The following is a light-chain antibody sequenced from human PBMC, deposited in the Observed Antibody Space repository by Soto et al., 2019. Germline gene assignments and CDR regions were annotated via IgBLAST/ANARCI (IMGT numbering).Light chain of an antibody. CDR2: DAS. CDR3: QQYHNLPYT. J-gene: IGKJ2*01. V-gene: IGKV1-33*01. CDR1: QGIRNY. Sequence: DIQMSQSPSSLSASVGDRVTITCQASQGIRNYLNWYRQKPGKDPKLLIYDASSLETGVPSRFSGSGSGTDFTFTISRLQPEDFATYYCQQYHNLPYTFGQGTKLEIK.